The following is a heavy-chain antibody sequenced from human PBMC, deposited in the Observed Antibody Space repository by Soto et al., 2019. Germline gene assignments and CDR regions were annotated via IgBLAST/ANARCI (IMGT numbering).Heavy chain of an antibody. J-gene: IGHJ4*02. D-gene: IGHD3-22*01. CDR1: GFTFSSYC. Sequence: PGGSLRLSCAASGFTFSSYCMSWVRQAPGKGLEWVANIKQDGSEKYYVDSVKGRFTISRDNAKNSLYLQMNSLRAEDTAVYYCASGGWLSAELYYFDYWGQGTLVTVSS. V-gene: IGHV3-7*05. CDR3: ASGGWLSAELYYFDY. CDR2: IKQDGSEK.